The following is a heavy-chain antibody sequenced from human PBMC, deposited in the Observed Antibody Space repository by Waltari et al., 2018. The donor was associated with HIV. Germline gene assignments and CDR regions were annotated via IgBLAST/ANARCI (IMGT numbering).Heavy chain of an antibody. Sequence: QVQLVQSGAEVKKPGASVKVSCKASGYTFTSYDINWVRQATGQGLEWMGWMNPNSGNTGYAQKFQGRVTMTRNTSISTAYMELSSLRSEDTAVYYCARGNSDIVVVRDYYYGMDVWGQGTTVTVSS. V-gene: IGHV1-8*01. D-gene: IGHD2-2*01. CDR2: MNPNSGNT. CDR1: GYTFTSYD. CDR3: ARGNSDIVVVRDYYYGMDV. J-gene: IGHJ6*02.